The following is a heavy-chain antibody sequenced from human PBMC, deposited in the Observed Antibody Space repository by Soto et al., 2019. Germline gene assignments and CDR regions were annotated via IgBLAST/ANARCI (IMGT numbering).Heavy chain of an antibody. CDR1: GYTFTSYG. J-gene: IGHJ4*02. V-gene: IGHV1-18*01. CDR2: ISAYNGNT. Sequence: ASVKVSCKASGYTFTSYGISWVRQAPGQGLEWMGWISAYNGNTNYAQKLQGRVTMTTDTSTSTAYMELRSLRSDDTAVYYCARVSYSRYGDYAFDYWGQGTLVTVSS. CDR3: ARVSYSRYGDYAFDY. D-gene: IGHD4-17*01.